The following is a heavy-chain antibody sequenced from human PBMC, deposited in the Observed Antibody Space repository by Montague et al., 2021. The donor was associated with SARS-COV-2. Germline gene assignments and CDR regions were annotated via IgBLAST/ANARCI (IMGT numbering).Heavy chain of an antibody. D-gene: IGHD6-19*01. CDR2: IDHSGST. V-gene: IGHV4-4*02. CDR1: GGSISSSNW. J-gene: IGHJ6*02. CDR3: ARGSRGCFLRRCSAYGMDV. Sequence: SETLSLTCAVSGGSISSSNWWSWVRQPPGKGLEWIGEIDHSGSTNYNPXXKSRVTISVDKSKNQFSLKLSSVTAADTAVHYCARGSRGCFLRRCSAYGMDVWGQGTPVTVSS.